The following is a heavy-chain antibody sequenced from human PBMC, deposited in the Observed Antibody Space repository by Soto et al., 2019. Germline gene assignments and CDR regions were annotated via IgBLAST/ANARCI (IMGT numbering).Heavy chain of an antibody. J-gene: IGHJ3*02. Sequence: LPETLSLTCTVSGGSISSSSYYWGWIRQPPGKGLEWIGSIYYSGSTYYNPSLKSRVTISVDTSKNQFSLKLSSVTAADTAVYYCARQSVSYYYDSSGYNPDAFDIWGQGTMVTVSS. CDR1: GGSISSSSYY. V-gene: IGHV4-39*01. D-gene: IGHD3-22*01. CDR3: ARQSVSYYYDSSGYNPDAFDI. CDR2: IYYSGST.